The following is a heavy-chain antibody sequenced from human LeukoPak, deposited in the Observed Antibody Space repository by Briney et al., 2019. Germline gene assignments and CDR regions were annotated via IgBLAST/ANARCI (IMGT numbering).Heavy chain of an antibody. J-gene: IGHJ4*02. D-gene: IGHD6-13*01. CDR1: GFTFSNYD. Sequence: GGSLRLSCAASGFTFSNYDMHWVRQAPGKGLEWVAFIRYDGSHQYYADSVKGRFTISRDNSKNTLYLQINSLRAEDTAVYYCAKLTEGSSWSFSLDYWGQGTLVTVSS. V-gene: IGHV3-30*02. CDR2: IRYDGSHQ. CDR3: AKLTEGSSWSFSLDY.